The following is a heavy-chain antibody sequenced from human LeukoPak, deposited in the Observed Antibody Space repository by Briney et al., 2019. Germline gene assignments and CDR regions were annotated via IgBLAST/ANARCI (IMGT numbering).Heavy chain of an antibody. Sequence: SETLSLTCAVYGGSFSGYYWSWIRQPPGKGLEWMGEINHSGSTNYNPSLKSRVTISVDTSKNQFSLKLSSVTAADTAVYYCARGVKCSSTSCYGGDYWGQGTLVTVSS. V-gene: IGHV4-34*01. CDR3: ARGVKCSSTSCYGGDY. CDR1: GGSFSGYY. J-gene: IGHJ4*02. CDR2: INHSGST. D-gene: IGHD2-2*01.